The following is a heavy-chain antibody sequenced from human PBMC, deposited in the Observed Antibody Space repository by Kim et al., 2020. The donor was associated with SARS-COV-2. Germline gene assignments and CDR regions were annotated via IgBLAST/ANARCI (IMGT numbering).Heavy chain of an antibody. V-gene: IGHV3-7*03. J-gene: IGHJ4*02. CDR1: GFTFSNHW. Sequence: GGSLRLSCAASGFTFSNHWMGWVRQAPGKGLEWVANIKQDGSLRHYVDSVKGRFTISRDNANNLVYLQMNSLRAEDTAFYYCVREWTYCGQGALGTVSS. CDR2: IKQDGSLR. CDR3: VREWTY.